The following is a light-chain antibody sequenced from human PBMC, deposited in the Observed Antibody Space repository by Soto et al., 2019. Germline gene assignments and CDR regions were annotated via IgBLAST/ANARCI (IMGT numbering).Light chain of an antibody. CDR1: SSDVGGYNF. J-gene: IGLJ2*01. CDR2: DVT. V-gene: IGLV2-11*01. CDR3: SSHAGTYTLI. Sequence: QSALTQPRSVSGSPGQSVTISCTGTSSDVGGYNFVSWHQQHPHKAPKLMIYDVTKRPSGVPDRFSGSKSGNTASLTISGLQAEDEAAYYCSSHAGTYTLIFGGGTKVTVL.